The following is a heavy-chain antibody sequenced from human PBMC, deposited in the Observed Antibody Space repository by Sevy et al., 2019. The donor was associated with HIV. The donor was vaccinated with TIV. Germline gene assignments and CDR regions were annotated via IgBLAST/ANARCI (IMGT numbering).Heavy chain of an antibody. CDR1: GGSVSSGSYY. V-gene: IGHV4-61*01. D-gene: IGHD1-26*01. J-gene: IGHJ6*02. Sequence: SETLSLTCTVSGGSVSSGSYYWTWIRQPPGKGLECIGYMYYTGSTNYNTSLMSRVTISVDTSKNQLSLKLSSVTAADTALYYCAKMGGLTDYGMDVWGQGTTVTVSS. CDR2: MYYTGST. CDR3: AKMGGLTDYGMDV.